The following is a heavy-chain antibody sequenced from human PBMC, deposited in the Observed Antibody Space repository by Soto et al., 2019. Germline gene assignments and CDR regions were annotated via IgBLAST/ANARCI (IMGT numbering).Heavy chain of an antibody. J-gene: IGHJ4*02. CDR3: ARHFSVDYIDY. CDR1: GGSISSYY. Sequence: PSETLSLTCTVSGGSISSYYWSWIRQPPGKGLEWIGYIYYSGSTNYNPSLKSRVTISVDRSKNQFSLKLSSVTAADTAVYYCARHFSVDYIDYWGQGALVPVSS. CDR2: IYYSGST. V-gene: IGHV4-59*08.